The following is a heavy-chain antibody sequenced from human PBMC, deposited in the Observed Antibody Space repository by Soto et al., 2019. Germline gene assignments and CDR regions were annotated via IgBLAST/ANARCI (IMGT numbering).Heavy chain of an antibody. CDR2: IIPIFGTA. D-gene: IGHD3-22*01. CDR1: GGTFSSYA. V-gene: IGHV1-69*13. CDR3: ARRGIYYYDSSGYKYYYGMDV. Sequence: ASVKVSCKASGGTFSSYAISWVRQAPGQGLEWMGGIIPIFGTANYAQKFQGRVTITADESTSTAYMELSSLRSEDTAVYYCARRGIYYYDSSGYKYYYGMDVWGQGTTVTVSS. J-gene: IGHJ6*02.